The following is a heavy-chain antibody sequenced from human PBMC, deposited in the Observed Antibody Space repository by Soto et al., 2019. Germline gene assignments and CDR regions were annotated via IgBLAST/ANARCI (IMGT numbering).Heavy chain of an antibody. D-gene: IGHD2-15*01. J-gene: IGHJ4*02. V-gene: IGHV1-18*01. Sequence: ASVKVSCKASGYTFTSYGISWVRQAPGQGLEWMGWISAYNGNTNYAQKLQGRVTMTTDTSTSTAYMELRSLRSDDTAVYYCARSYCSGGSCYRAGYWGQGTLVTVSS. CDR2: ISAYNGNT. CDR3: ARSYCSGGSCYRAGY. CDR1: GYTFTSYG.